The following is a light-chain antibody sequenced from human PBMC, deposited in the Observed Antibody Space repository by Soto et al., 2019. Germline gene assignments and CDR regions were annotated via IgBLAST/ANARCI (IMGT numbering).Light chain of an antibody. V-gene: IGKV1-33*01. CDR1: QDIRFY. CDR2: DAS. Sequence: DIQMTQSPSSLSASLGDRVTITCQASQDIRFYLNWYQHKTGQAPKLLIYDASQFETGVPSKFSGSGSGTDFTFTINNLQAEDIGTYYCQHYNSLPITFGRGTRLEI. CDR3: QHYNSLPIT. J-gene: IGKJ5*01.